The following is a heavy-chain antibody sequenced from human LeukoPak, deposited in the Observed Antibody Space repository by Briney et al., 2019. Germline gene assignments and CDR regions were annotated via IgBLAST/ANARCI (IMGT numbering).Heavy chain of an antibody. CDR3: ATGSGSYSRG. Sequence: GASLQVSCKASGYTFSGYYIHWVRQAPGQGLEWMGWINPNSGGTNYAQKFQGKVTMTRYTSIITSYMELSRLRYYDTAVYYCATGSGSYSRGWGQVALVTVSS. D-gene: IGHD3-10*01. J-gene: IGHJ4*02. CDR1: GYTFSGYY. CDR2: INPNSGGT. V-gene: IGHV1-2*02.